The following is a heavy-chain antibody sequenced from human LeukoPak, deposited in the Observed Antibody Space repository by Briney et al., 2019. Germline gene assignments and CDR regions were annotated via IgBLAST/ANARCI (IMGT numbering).Heavy chain of an antibody. CDR3: ARANYYDISGYDY. J-gene: IGHJ4*02. CDR2: ITSSGNTM. CDR1: GFTFRSYE. D-gene: IGHD3-22*01. V-gene: IGHV3-48*03. Sequence: GGSLRLSCAASGFTFRSYEMNWVRQAPGKGLEWVSYITSSGNTMYYADSVKGRFTISRDNAKNSLYLQMNSLRAEDTAVYYCARANYYDISGYDYWGQGTLVTVSS.